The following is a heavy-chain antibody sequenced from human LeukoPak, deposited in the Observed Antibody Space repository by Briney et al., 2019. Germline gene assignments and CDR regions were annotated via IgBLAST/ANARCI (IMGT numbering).Heavy chain of an antibody. CDR2: ISSSSSTI. V-gene: IGHV3-48*01. Sequence: GGSLRLSCAASGFTFSSYSMNWVRQAPGKGLEWVSYISSSSSTICYADSVKGRFTISRDNAKNSLYLQMNSLRAEDTAVYYCARAAGVAARLLGGFDYWGQGTLVTVSS. CDR1: GFTFSSYS. D-gene: IGHD6-6*01. CDR3: ARAAGVAARLLGGFDY. J-gene: IGHJ4*02.